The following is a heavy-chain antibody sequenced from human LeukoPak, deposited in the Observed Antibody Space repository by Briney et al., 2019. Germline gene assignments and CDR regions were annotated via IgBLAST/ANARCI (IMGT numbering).Heavy chain of an antibody. V-gene: IGHV3-9*01. CDR2: ISWNSGSI. Sequence: PGRSLRLSCAASGFTFDDYAMHWVRQAPGKGLEWVSGISWNSGSIGYADSVKGRFTISRDNAKNSLYLQMNSLRAEDTALYYCAKDTDYDSSGYYHYWGQGTLVTVSS. J-gene: IGHJ4*02. D-gene: IGHD3-22*01. CDR1: GFTFDDYA. CDR3: AKDTDYDSSGYYHY.